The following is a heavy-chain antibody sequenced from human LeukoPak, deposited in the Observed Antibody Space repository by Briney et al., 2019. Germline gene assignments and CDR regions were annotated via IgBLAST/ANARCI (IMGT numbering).Heavy chain of an antibody. V-gene: IGHV3-30*04. CDR3: ARDLSNAYFDY. Sequence: PGGSLRLSCAASGFTFSSYAMHWVRQAPGKGLEWVAVISYDGSNKYYADSVKGRFTISRDNSKNTLYLQMNSLRAEDTAVYYCARDLSNAYFDYWGQGTLVTVSS. CDR2: ISYDGSNK. CDR1: GFTFSSYA. D-gene: IGHD4/OR15-4a*01. J-gene: IGHJ4*02.